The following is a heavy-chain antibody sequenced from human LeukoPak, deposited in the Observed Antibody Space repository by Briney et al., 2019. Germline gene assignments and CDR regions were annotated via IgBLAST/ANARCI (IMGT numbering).Heavy chain of an antibody. CDR1: GFTFSSYS. V-gene: IGHV3-21*01. CDR2: ISSSSSYI. D-gene: IGHD4-17*01. Sequence: GGSLRLSCAASGFTFSSYSMNWVRQAPGKGLEWVSSISSSSSYIYYADSVKGRFTISRDNAKNSLYLQMNSLRAEDTAVYYCARAEALYDHGDYEYYFDYWGQGTLVTVSS. J-gene: IGHJ4*02. CDR3: ARAEALYDHGDYEYYFDY.